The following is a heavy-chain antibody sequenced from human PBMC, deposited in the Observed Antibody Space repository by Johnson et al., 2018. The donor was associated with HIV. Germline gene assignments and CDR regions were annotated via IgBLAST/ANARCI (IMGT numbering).Heavy chain of an antibody. CDR2: ISYDGTKK. D-gene: IGHD2-15*01. J-gene: IGHJ3*02. V-gene: IGHV3-30*14. CDR1: RFTFSSHA. CDR3: ARGRLLDAFDI. Sequence: QVQLVESGGGVVQPGRSLRLSCAASRFTFSSHAMHWVRQAPGKGLEWVAVISYDGTKKNYADSVKGRFTISRDNSKKTLYLQMNNLRVEDTAMFFCARGRLLDAFDIWGQGTMVTVSS.